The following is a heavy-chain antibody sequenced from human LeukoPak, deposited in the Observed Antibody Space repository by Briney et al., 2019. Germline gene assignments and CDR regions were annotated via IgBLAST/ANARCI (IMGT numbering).Heavy chain of an antibody. D-gene: IGHD3-22*01. CDR2: ISGGGGST. J-gene: IGHJ4*02. CDR1: GFTSSTYA. V-gene: IGHV3-23*01. Sequence: GGSLRLSCAASGFTSSTYAMSWVRQAPGKGLEWFSSISGGGGSTYYADSVKGRVTVSRDNSKSTLYLQMNSLRAEDTAVYYCAKSSYYDSSGYYREYYFDQWGQGTLVTVSS. CDR3: AKSSYYDSSGYYREYYFDQ.